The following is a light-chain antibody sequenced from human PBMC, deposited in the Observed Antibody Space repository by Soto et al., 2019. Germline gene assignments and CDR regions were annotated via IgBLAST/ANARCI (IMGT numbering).Light chain of an antibody. V-gene: IGLV2-8*01. CDR1: SRDVGGNNY. CDR3: LSYDGSTNYV. Sequence: QSVLTQPPSASGSPGQSVSISCTGTSRDVGGNNYVSWYQQHPGKAPKLMIYEVSKRPSGVPDRFSGSKSGNTASLTVSGLQDEDEADYFCLSYDGSTNYVFGTGTKVTV. J-gene: IGLJ1*01. CDR2: EVS.